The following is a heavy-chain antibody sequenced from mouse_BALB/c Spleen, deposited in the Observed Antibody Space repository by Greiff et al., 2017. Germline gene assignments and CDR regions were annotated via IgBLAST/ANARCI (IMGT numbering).Heavy chain of an antibody. CDR1: GYSITSGYY. V-gene: IGHV3-6*02. J-gene: IGHJ4*01. D-gene: IGHD2-4*01. Sequence: EVQLQQSGPGLVKPSQSLSLTCSVTGYSITSGYYWNWIRQFPGNKLEWMGYISYDGSNNYNPSLKNRISITRDTSKNQFFLKLNSVTTEDTATYYCAGGLPLYAMDYWGQGTSVTVSS. CDR2: ISYDGSN. CDR3: AGGLPLYAMDY.